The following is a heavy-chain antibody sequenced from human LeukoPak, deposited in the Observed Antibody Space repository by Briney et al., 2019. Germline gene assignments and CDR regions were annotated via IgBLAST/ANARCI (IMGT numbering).Heavy chain of an antibody. J-gene: IGHJ4*02. CDR2: INHSGST. CDR3: ARGNRGYSYGRYILFDY. CDR1: GGSFSGYY. V-gene: IGHV4-34*01. Sequence: SETLSLTCAVYGGSFSGYYWSWIRQPPGKGLEWIGEINHSGSTNYNPSLKSRVTISVDTSKNQFSLKLSSVTAADTAVYYCARGNRGYSYGRYILFDYWGQGTLVTVSS. D-gene: IGHD5-18*01.